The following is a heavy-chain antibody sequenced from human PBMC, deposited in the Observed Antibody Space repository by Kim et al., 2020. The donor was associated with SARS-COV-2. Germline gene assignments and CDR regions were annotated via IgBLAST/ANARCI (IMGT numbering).Heavy chain of an antibody. CDR3: ARLKSESYYDY. Sequence: SETLSLTCTVSGGSISSSSYYWGWIRQPPGKGLEWIGSIYYSGSTYYNPSLKSRVTISVDTSKNQFSLKLSSVTAADTAVYYCARLKSESYYDYWGQGTLVTVSS. V-gene: IGHV4-39*01. CDR1: GGSISSSSYY. CDR2: IYYSGST. J-gene: IGHJ4*02.